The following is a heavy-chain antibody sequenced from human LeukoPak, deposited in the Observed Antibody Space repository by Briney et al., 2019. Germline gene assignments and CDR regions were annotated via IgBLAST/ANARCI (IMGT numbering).Heavy chain of an antibody. CDR3: ARGRGVYGYWYFDL. Sequence: RGSLRLSCAASGFTFSSYVMSWVRQAPGKGLEWVSTISGNGRNTYYADSVKGRFTISRDNSKITLHLEMNSLRAEDTAVYYCARGRGVYGYWYFDLWGRGTLVTVSS. V-gene: IGHV3-23*01. D-gene: IGHD2-15*01. J-gene: IGHJ2*01. CDR1: GFTFSSYV. CDR2: ISGNGRNT.